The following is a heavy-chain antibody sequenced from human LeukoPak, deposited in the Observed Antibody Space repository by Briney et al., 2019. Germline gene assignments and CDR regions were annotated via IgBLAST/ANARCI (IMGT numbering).Heavy chain of an antibody. CDR1: GFTFSSYG. J-gene: IGHJ4*02. CDR2: IWYDGSNK. D-gene: IGHD5-18*01. Sequence: PGSSLRLSCAASGFTFSSYGMHWVRQAPGPGLEGVAVIWYDGSNKYYADSVKGRFTISRDNSKNTLYLQMNSLRAEDTAVYYCARDRRGYSYSPLDYWGQGTLVTVSS. CDR3: ARDRRGYSYSPLDY. V-gene: IGHV3-33*01.